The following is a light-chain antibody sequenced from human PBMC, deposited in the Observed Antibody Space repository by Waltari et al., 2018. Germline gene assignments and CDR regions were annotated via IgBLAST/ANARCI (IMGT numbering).Light chain of an antibody. CDR3: QKYNSAPWT. CDR1: QGINHF. Sequence: DIQITQSPSSLSASVGDRVTITCRASQGINHFLAWYQQKPGKVPKLLIYAASTLQSGVPSRFAGSGSGTDFTLTISSLQPEDVATYYCQKYNSAPWTFGQGTKVDIK. CDR2: AAS. J-gene: IGKJ1*01. V-gene: IGKV1-27*01.